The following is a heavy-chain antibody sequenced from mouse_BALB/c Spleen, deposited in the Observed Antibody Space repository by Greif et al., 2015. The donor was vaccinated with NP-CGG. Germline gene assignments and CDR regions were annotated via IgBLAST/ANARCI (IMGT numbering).Heavy chain of an antibody. V-gene: IGHV1-7*01. D-gene: IGHD1-1*01. J-gene: IGHJ2*01. CDR2: INPSTGYT. CDR3: ANYYGSSYYFDY. Sequence: VQLQQSGAELAKPGASVKMSCKASGYTFTSYWMHWVEQRPGQGLEWIGYINPSTGYTEYNQKFKDKATLTADKSSSTAYMQLSSLTSEDSAVYYCANYYGSSYYFDYWGQGTTLTVSS. CDR1: GYTFTSYW.